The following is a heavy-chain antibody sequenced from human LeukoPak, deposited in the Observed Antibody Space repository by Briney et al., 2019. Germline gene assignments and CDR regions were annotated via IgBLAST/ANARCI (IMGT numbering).Heavy chain of an antibody. CDR3: ARDVGTTRGWFDP. Sequence: SETLSLTCTVSGYSISSGYYWGWIRQPPGKGLEWIGSIYHSGSTYYNPSLKSRVTISVDTSKNQFSLKLSSVTAADTAVYFCARDVGTTRGWFDPWGRGTLVTVSS. V-gene: IGHV4-38-2*02. D-gene: IGHD1-1*01. CDR1: GYSISSGYY. CDR2: IYHSGST. J-gene: IGHJ5*02.